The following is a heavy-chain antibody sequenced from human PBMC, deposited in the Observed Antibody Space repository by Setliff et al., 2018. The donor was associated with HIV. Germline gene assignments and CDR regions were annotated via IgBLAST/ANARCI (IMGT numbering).Heavy chain of an antibody. Sequence: GASVKVSCKASGYTFTAYYLHWVRQAPGQGLEWMGRISPKYGGTNYAQNFQGRVTMTRDTSISTAYMELSSLGSDDTAVYFCARGKGVGGVVITGGLDVWGKGTTVTVSS. CDR3: ARGKGVGGVVITGGLDV. J-gene: IGHJ6*04. CDR2: ISPKYGGT. D-gene: IGHD3-10*01. V-gene: IGHV1-2*06. CDR1: GYTFTAYY.